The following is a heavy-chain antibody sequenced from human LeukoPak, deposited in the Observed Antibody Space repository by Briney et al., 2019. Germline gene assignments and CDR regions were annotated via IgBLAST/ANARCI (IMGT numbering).Heavy chain of an antibody. D-gene: IGHD4-11*01. CDR2: ISWNSGSI. CDR1: GFTFDDYA. Sequence: TGRSLRLSCAASGFTFDDYAMHWVRQAPGKGLEWVSGISWNSGSIGYADSVKGRFTISRDNAKNSLYLQMNSLRAEDMALYYCAKAVTIVGGPRRNWYFDLWGRGTLVTVSS. CDR3: AKAVTIVGGPRRNWYFDL. V-gene: IGHV3-9*03. J-gene: IGHJ2*01.